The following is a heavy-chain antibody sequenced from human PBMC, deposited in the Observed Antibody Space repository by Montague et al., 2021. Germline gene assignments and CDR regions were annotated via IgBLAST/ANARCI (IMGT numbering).Heavy chain of an antibody. CDR3: ARPNIMTIHWYFDL. D-gene: IGHD4/OR15-4a*01. CDR1: GGSISSSSYY. CDR2: IYYSGNT. V-gene: IGHV4-39*01. J-gene: IGHJ2*01. Sequence: SETLSLTCTVSGGSISSSSYYWGWIRQPPGKGLEWIGSIYYSGNTYYNPSLKSRVTISVDPSKNQFSLRLSSVTAADTAVYYCARPNIMTIHWYFDLWGRGTLVLVSS.